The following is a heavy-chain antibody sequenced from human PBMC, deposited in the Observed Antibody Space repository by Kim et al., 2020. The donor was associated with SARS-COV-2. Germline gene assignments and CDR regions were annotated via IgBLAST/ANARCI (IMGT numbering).Heavy chain of an antibody. CDR1: GYTFTAYY. CDR2: INPHSDGT. J-gene: IGHJ4*02. V-gene: IGHV1-2*06. CDR3: AREVVAAASVDY. Sequence: ASVKVSCKASGYTFTAYYIHWVPQAPGHGLEWMGRINPHSDGTNYAQKFQGRVTMTRDTSISTAYMELSRLTSDDTAVYYCAREVVAAASVDYWGQGTLVTVSS. D-gene: IGHD2-15*01.